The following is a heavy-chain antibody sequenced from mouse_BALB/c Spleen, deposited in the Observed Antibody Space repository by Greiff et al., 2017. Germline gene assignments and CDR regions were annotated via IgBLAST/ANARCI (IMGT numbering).Heavy chain of an antibody. CDR3: ARGGLWDYFDY. J-gene: IGHJ2*01. D-gene: IGHD1-1*02. CDR2: INSNGGST. Sequence: EVQRVESGGGLVQPGGSLKLSCAASGFTFSSYGMSWVRQTPDKRLELVATINSNGGSTYYPDSVKGRFTISRDNAKNTLYLQMSSLKSEDTAMYYCARGGLWDYFDYWGQGTTLTVSS. V-gene: IGHV5-6-3*01. CDR1: GFTFSSYG.